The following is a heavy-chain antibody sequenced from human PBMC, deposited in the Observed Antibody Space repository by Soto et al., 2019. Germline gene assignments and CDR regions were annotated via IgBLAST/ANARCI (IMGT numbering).Heavy chain of an antibody. Sequence: SEPLSLTCTVFGGSISSYYWSCIRKPPGKGLEWIGYIYYSGSTNYNPSLKSRVTISVDTSKNQFSLKLSSVTAADTAVYYCERDCYSSGYDAFDIWGQGTMDTVSS. CDR2: IYYSGST. CDR3: ERDCYSSGYDAFDI. V-gene: IGHV4-59*01. CDR1: GGSISSYY. D-gene: IGHD6-19*01. J-gene: IGHJ3*02.